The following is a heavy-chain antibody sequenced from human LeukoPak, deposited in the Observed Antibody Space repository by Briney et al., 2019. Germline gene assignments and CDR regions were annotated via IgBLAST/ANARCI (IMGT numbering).Heavy chain of an antibody. CDR3: AGDYGDLLTGIRFDT. D-gene: IGHD4-17*01. Sequence: PSETLSLTCTVSGGSISSGDYYWSWIRQPPGKGLEWIGYIYYSGSTYYNPSLKSRVTISIQTSKNQFSLKLTSVTAADTAVYYCAGDYGDLLTGIRFDTWGQGTLVTVSS. CDR2: IYYSGST. CDR1: GGSISSGDYY. V-gene: IGHV4-30-4*01. J-gene: IGHJ5*02.